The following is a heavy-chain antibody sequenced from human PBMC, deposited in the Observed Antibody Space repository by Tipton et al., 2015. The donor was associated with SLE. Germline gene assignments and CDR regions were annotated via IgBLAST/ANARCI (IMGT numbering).Heavy chain of an antibody. V-gene: IGHV1-69*05. CDR1: GGTFNTYA. CDR3: ARGPVVVVGEAPYLDY. D-gene: IGHD2-15*01. Sequence: QSGPEVKKPGSSVKVSCKASGGTFNTYAISWVRQAPGQGLEWMGGIIPIFGTANYAQKFQGRVTITTDESASTAYMELSSLRSEDTAVYYCARGPVVVVGEAPYLDYWGQGTLVTVST. J-gene: IGHJ4*02. CDR2: IIPIFGTA.